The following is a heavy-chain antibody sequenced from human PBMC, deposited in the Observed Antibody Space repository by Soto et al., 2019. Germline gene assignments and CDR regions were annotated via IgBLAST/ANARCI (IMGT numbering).Heavy chain of an antibody. V-gene: IGHV3-30*18. Sequence: GGSLRLSCAASGFTFSSYGMHWVRQAPGKGLEWVAVISYDGSNKYYADSVKGRFTISRDNSKNTLYLQMNSLRAEDTAVYYCAKGTYSSSSFGMDVWGQGTTVTV. CDR2: ISYDGSNK. CDR3: AKGTYSSSSFGMDV. CDR1: GFTFSSYG. D-gene: IGHD6-6*01. J-gene: IGHJ6*02.